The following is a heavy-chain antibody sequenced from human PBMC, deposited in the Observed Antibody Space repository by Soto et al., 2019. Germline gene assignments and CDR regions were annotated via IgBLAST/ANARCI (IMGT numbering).Heavy chain of an antibody. Sequence: TGGSLRLSCAASGFTFSSYAMHWVRQAPGKGLEWVAVISYDGSNKYYADSVKGRFTISRDNSKNTLYLQMNSLRAEDTAVYYCARPLGYSSGWGNYYYYGMDVWGQGTTVTVSS. CDR1: GFTFSSYA. CDR2: ISYDGSNK. J-gene: IGHJ6*02. CDR3: ARPLGYSSGWGNYYYYGMDV. V-gene: IGHV3-30-3*01. D-gene: IGHD6-19*01.